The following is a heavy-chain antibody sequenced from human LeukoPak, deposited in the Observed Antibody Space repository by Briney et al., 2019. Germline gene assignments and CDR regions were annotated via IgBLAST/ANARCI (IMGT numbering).Heavy chain of an antibody. CDR1: GYTFTSYG. V-gene: IGHV1-18*01. D-gene: IGHD3-10*01. CDR3: ARAGYYYGSGSSQY. J-gene: IGHJ4*02. CDR2: ISAYNGNT. Sequence: ASVKVSCKASGYTFTSYGISWVRQAPGQGLEWMGWISAYNGNTNYAQKLQGRVTMTTDTSTSTAYMELRSLRSDDTAVYYCARAGYYYGSGSSQYWGQGTLVTVSS.